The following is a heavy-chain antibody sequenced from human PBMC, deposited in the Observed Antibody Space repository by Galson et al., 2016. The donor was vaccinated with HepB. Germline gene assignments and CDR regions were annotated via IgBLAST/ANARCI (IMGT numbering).Heavy chain of an antibody. Sequence: SLRLSCAASGFTFSDYAMSWVRQAPGKGLEWVSVVSGSGHSTYYADSVKGRFTISRDNSKNTVYLQTNSLRVEDTAVYYCAQDPRERSSSWGTYFDYWGQGTLVTVSS. D-gene: IGHD6-13*01. CDR1: GFTFSDYA. V-gene: IGHV3-23*01. CDR2: VSGSGHST. CDR3: AQDPRERSSSWGTYFDY. J-gene: IGHJ4*02.